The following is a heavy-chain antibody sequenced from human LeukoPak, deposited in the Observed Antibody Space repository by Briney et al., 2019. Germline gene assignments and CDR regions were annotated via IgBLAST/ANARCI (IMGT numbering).Heavy chain of an antibody. CDR2: IYYSWST. V-gene: IGHV4-59*01. CDR3: ARAHGKTYYFEY. Sequence: SETLSLTCTVSGGSISSYYWSWIRQPPGKGLEWIGYIYYSWSTNYNPCLKSRVTISVDTSKNQFSLKLSSVTAADTAVYYCARAHGKTYYFEYWGQGTLVTVSS. CDR1: GGSISSYY. J-gene: IGHJ4*02.